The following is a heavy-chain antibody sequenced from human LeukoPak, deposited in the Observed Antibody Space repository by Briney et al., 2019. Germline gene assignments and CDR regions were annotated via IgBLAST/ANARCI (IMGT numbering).Heavy chain of an antibody. CDR1: GFTFNSYS. CDR3: ARSALYNSGWYLVGYYFDY. Sequence: PGGSLRLSCAASGFTFNSYSMNWVRQAPGKGLEWVSSISSSSSYIYYADSVKGRFTISRDNAKNSLYLQMNSLGAEDTAVYYCARSALYNSGWYLVGYYFDYWGQGTLVTVSS. D-gene: IGHD6-19*01. CDR2: ISSSSSYI. V-gene: IGHV3-21*01. J-gene: IGHJ4*02.